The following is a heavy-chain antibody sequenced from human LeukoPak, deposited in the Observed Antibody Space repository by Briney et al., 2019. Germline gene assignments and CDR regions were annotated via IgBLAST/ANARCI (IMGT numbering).Heavy chain of an antibody. CDR2: IYYSGST. D-gene: IGHD2-15*01. CDR1: GGSISSYY. CDR3: ARAPPVVVVAATPTSYWYFDL. Sequence: PSETLSLTCTVSGGSISSYYWSWIRQPPGKGLEWIGYIYYSGSTNYNPSLKSRATISVDTSKNQFSLKLSSVTTADTAVYYCARAPPVVVVAATPTSYWYFDLWGRGTLVTVSS. J-gene: IGHJ2*01. V-gene: IGHV4-59*01.